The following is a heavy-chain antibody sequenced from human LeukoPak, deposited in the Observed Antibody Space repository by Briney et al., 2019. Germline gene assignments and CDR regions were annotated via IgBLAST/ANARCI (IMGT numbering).Heavy chain of an antibody. CDR2: INYSGST. CDR3: ARGPGGRSGYYPLEDYYYYYYMDV. V-gene: IGHV4-39*07. CDR1: GGSISSSSYN. D-gene: IGHD3-22*01. Sequence: SETLSLTCTVSGGSISSSSYNWGWIRQPPGKGLEWIGSINYSGSTYYNPSLKSRVTIVDSSKIQFSLRLSSVTAADTAVYYCARGPGGRSGYYPLEDYYYYYYMDVWGKGTTVTVSS. J-gene: IGHJ6*03.